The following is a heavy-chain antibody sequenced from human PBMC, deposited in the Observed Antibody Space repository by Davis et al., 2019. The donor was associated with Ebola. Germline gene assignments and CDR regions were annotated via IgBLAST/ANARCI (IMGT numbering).Heavy chain of an antibody. Sequence: GSLRLSCTVSGYSISSGYYWGWIRQPPGKGLEWIGSIYHSGSTYYNPSLKSRVTISVDTSKNQFSLKLSSVTAADTAVYYCARITIDIVLMVYANTGMDVWGQGTTVTVSS. CDR1: GYSISSGYY. CDR3: ARITIDIVLMVYANTGMDV. V-gene: IGHV4-38-2*02. D-gene: IGHD2-8*01. J-gene: IGHJ6*02. CDR2: IYHSGST.